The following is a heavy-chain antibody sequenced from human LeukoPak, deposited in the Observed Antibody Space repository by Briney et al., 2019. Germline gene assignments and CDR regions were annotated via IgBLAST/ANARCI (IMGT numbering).Heavy chain of an antibody. CDR1: SGSISSYY. V-gene: IGHV4-59*01. J-gene: IGHJ4*02. Sequence: SETLSLTCSVSSGSISSYYWSWIRQPPGKGLEWIGYIYYSGRTSYNPSLKSRVTISVDTSKNQFSLKLSSVTAADTAVYYCARRLKGNKEFDYWGQGTLVTVSS. CDR2: IYYSGRT. D-gene: IGHD2/OR15-2a*01. CDR3: ARRLKGNKEFDY.